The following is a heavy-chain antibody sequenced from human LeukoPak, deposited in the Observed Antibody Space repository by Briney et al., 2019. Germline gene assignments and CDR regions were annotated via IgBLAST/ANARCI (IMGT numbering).Heavy chain of an antibody. V-gene: IGHV3-7*01. CDR1: GFTFSGSW. J-gene: IGHJ4*02. D-gene: IGHD1-1*01. CDR2: INRDESAI. CDR3: AKLLGDATTYDY. Sequence: GGTLRLSCAASGFTFSGSWMSWVRQAPGKGLEWVASINRDESAIFYLASVKGRFTISRDNARNLLFLQMNTLRAEDTAVYYCAKLLGDATTYDYWGQGALVTVSS.